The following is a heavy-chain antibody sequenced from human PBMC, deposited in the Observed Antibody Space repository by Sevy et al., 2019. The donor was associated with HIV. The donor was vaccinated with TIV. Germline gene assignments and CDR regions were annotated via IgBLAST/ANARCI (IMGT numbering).Heavy chain of an antibody. V-gene: IGHV3-21*04. CDR3: ARDFTIFGVVSGIDY. Sequence: GGSLRLSCAASGFTFRTYSMNWVRQAPGKGLEWLSSISDDSRYIYYSDSVKDRFTISRANAKNLLYLQMNNLRVEDPAIYYCARDFTIFGVVSGIDYWGQGNLVTVSS. CDR2: ISDDSRYI. D-gene: IGHD3-3*01. CDR1: GFTFRTYS. J-gene: IGHJ4*02.